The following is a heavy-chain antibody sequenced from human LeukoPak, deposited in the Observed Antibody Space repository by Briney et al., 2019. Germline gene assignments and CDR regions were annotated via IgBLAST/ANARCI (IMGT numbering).Heavy chain of an antibody. J-gene: IGHJ4*02. D-gene: IGHD1-26*01. CDR3: AASWDSGSPDY. V-gene: IGHV4-59*01. CDR2: IYYSGST. CDR1: GGSISSYY. Sequence: SETLSLTCTVSGGSISSYYWSWIRQPPGKGLEWIGYIYYSGSTNYNPSLKSRVTISVDTSKNQFSLKLSSVTAADTAVYYCAASWDSGSPDYWGQGTLVTVSS.